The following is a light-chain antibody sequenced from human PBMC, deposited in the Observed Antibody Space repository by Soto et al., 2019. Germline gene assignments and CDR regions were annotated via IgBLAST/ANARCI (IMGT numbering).Light chain of an antibody. CDR3: PQCDNWTRT. CDR2: VAS. J-gene: IGKJ1*01. CDR1: QSVCNN. V-gene: IGKV3-15*01. Sequence: TQYAFTLSLSPAERATFSFRASQSVCNNFAWYQQKPGKAPRLLIHVASTRATGIPARFSGSGSGTEFTLTISSLQSDDFAIYYCPQCDNWTRTFAHGTNVVI.